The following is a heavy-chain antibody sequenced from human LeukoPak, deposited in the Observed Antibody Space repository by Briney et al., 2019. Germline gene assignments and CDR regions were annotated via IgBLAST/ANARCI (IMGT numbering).Heavy chain of an antibody. CDR2: INPSGGST. CDR1: GYTFTSYY. D-gene: IGHD2-8*01. V-gene: IGHV1-46*01. CDR3: ARDPGDSMVFIYYFDY. J-gene: IGHJ4*02. Sequence: ASLKVSCKASGYTFTSYYMHWVRQAPGQGLEWMGIINPSGGSTSYAQKFQGRVTMTRDMSTSTVYMELSSLRSEDTAVYYCARDPGDSMVFIYYFDYWGQGTLVTVSS.